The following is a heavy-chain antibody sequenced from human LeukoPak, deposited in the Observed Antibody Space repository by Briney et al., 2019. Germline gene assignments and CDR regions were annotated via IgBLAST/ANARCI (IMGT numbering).Heavy chain of an antibody. CDR2: IYYSGST. J-gene: IGHJ6*02. CDR3: ARRSTIFGVVTAAAGMDV. V-gene: IGHV4-39*01. CDR1: GGSISSSSYY. D-gene: IGHD3-3*01. Sequence: PSETLSLTCTVSGGSISSSSYYWGWIRQPPGKGLEWIGTIYYSGSTYYNPSLKSRVTISVDTSKNQFSLKLSSVTAADTAVYYCARRSTIFGVVTAAAGMDVWGQGTTVTVSS.